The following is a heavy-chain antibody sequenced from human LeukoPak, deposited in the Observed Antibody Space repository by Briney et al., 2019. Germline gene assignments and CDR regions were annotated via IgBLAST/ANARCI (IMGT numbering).Heavy chain of an antibody. J-gene: IGHJ4*02. CDR1: GGTFSSYA. D-gene: IGHD4-17*01. CDR2: IIPIFGTA. Sequence: AASVKVSCKASGGTFSSYAISWVRQAPGQGLEWMGGIIPIFGTANYAQKFQGRVTITADESTSTAYMELSSLRSEDTAVYYCASPSAQVDPNDYGVNFDYWGQGTLVTVSS. V-gene: IGHV1-69*13. CDR3: ASPSAQVDPNDYGVNFDY.